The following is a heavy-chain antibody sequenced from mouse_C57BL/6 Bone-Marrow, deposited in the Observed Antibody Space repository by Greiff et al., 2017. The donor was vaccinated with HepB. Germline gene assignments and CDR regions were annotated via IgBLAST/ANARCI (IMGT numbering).Heavy chain of an antibody. Sequence: EVQLQQSGTVLARPGASVKMSCKTSGYTFTSYWMHWVKQRPGQGLEWIGAIYPGNSDTSYNQKFKGKAKLTAVTSASTAYMELSSLTNEDSAVYYCTRDPYYDYDGSLFDYWGQGTTLTVSS. CDR2: IYPGNSDT. J-gene: IGHJ2*01. CDR3: TRDPYYDYDGSLFDY. CDR1: GYTFTSYW. V-gene: IGHV1-5*01. D-gene: IGHD2-4*01.